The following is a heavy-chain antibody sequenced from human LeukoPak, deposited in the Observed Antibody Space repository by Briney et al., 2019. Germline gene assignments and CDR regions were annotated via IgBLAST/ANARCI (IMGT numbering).Heavy chain of an antibody. CDR2: INPNSGGT. CDR3: ASSYYYDSSGYYYWFDP. D-gene: IGHD3-22*01. Sequence: ASVKVSCKASGYTFTGYYMHWVRQAPGQGLEWMGWINPNSGGTNYAQKFQGRVTMTRDTSISTAYMELSRLRSDDTAVYYCASSYYYDSSGYYYWFDPWGQGTLVTVSS. CDR1: GYTFTGYY. V-gene: IGHV1-2*02. J-gene: IGHJ5*02.